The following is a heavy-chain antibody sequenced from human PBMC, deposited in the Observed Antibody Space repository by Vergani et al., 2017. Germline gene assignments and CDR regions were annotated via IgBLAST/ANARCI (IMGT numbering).Heavy chain of an antibody. D-gene: IGHD3-3*01. Sequence: QVQLQESGPGLVKPSQTLSLTCTVSGGSISSGGYYWSWIRQHPGKGLEWIGYIYYSGSTYYNPSLKSRVTISVDTSKNQFSLKLSSVTAADTAVYYCARLRSSYYDFWSGYSTPYYFDYWGQGTLVTVSS. CDR1: GGSISSGGYY. CDR3: ARLRSSYYDFWSGYSTPYYFDY. J-gene: IGHJ4*02. V-gene: IGHV4-31*03. CDR2: IYYSGST.